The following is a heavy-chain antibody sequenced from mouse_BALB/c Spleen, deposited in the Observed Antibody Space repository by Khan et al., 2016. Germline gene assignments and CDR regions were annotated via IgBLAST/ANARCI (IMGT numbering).Heavy chain of an antibody. V-gene: IGHV3-2*02. CDR3: AGANWDLFYAMDY. Sequence: EVQLQESGPGLVKPSQSLSLTCTVTGYSITSDYAWNWIRQFPGNKLEWMGYISYSGSTSHNPSLKSRISITRDTSKNQFFLQLNSVTTEDTATXYCAGANWDLFYAMDYWGQGTSVTVSS. J-gene: IGHJ4*01. CDR1: GYSITSDYA. CDR2: ISYSGST. D-gene: IGHD4-1*01.